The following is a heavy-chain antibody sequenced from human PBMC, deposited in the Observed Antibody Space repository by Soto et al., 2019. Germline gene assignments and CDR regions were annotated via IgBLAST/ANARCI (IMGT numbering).Heavy chain of an antibody. CDR1: GFSLSTSGVG. V-gene: IGHV2-5*02. D-gene: IGHD3-9*01. J-gene: IGHJ4*02. CDR3: AHKGPEDWPLDY. CDR2: IYWDDSK. Sequence: QITLKESGPPLVRPTQTLTLTCAFSGFSLSTSGVGVGWIRQPPGKALEWLAVIYWDDSKHYSPSLRSRLNITKDTYKTQVVLTMTNMDPMDTGTYYCAHKGPEDWPLDYWGQGTLVTVSS.